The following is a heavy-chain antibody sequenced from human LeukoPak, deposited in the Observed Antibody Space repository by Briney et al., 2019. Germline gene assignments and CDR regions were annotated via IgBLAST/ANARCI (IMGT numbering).Heavy chain of an antibody. D-gene: IGHD3-10*01. Sequence: ASVKVSCKVSGYTLTELSIHWVRQAPGKGLEWMGGFDPVDGETIYAPKFQARVTMTEDTSTDTAYMELSSLRSEDTALYYCAIEFTSKLDPWGQGTLVTVSS. V-gene: IGHV1-24*01. CDR1: GYTLTELS. CDR3: AIEFTSKLDP. J-gene: IGHJ5*02. CDR2: FDPVDGET.